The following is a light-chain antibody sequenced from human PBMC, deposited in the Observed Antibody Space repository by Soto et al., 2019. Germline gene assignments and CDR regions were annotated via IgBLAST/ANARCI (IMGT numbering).Light chain of an antibody. J-gene: IGLJ1*01. Sequence: QSVLTQPPSASGSPGQSVIISCTGTSSDVGGHDFVSWYQQFPGKAPKLVIYDVDKRPSGVPDRFSGSKSGNTASLTVSGLQAEDEADYYCSSYAGSNTYVFGSGTKVTVL. CDR3: SSYAGSNTYV. CDR2: DVD. CDR1: SSDVGGHDF. V-gene: IGLV2-8*01.